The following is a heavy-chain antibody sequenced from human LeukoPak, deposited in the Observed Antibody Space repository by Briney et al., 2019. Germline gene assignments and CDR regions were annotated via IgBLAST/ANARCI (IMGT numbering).Heavy chain of an antibody. D-gene: IGHD3-22*01. CDR3: ARAMEPYYDSNGCDY. CDR1: GFTFSSYW. CDR2: IKQDGSEK. V-gene: IGHV3-7*01. Sequence: PGGSLRLSCVPPGFTFSSYWMSWVRQAPGKGLEWVANIKQDGSEKYYVGSVKGRFIISRDNAKNSLYLQMNSLRAEDTAVYYCARAMEPYYDSNGCDYWGQGTPVTVSS. J-gene: IGHJ4*02.